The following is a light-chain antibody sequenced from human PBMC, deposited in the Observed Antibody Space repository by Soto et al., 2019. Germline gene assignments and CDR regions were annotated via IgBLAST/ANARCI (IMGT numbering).Light chain of an antibody. Sequence: DIHLTQSPSFLSASVGDRVTITCRASQGISTYLAWYQQKPGKAPNLLIYAASTLQSGVPSRFTGSGSGTEVTLTISSLQPEDFAIYYGQQLSSYPRTFGPGTKVDVK. CDR1: QGISTY. J-gene: IGKJ3*01. CDR3: QQLSSYPRT. V-gene: IGKV1-9*01. CDR2: AAS.